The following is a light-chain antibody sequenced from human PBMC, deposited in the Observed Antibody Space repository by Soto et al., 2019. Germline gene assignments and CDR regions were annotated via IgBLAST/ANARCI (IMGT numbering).Light chain of an antibody. CDR2: GAA. CDR3: QHYNSWPRPWT. CDR1: RSVATN. V-gene: IGKV3-15*01. Sequence: EIVLTQSPGTLPLSPGERATLSCRASRSVATNLAWYQQKPGQAPSRLIYGAATRATGIPARCSGSGSGTEFTLTISSLQSEDFAVYHCQHYNSWPRPWTFGQGTKVDIK. J-gene: IGKJ1*01.